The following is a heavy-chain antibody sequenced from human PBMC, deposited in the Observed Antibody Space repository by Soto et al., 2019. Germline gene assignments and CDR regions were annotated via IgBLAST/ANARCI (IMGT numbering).Heavy chain of an antibody. CDR3: ARIMYSSGWYGNYYYYYGMDV. CDR1: GGTFSSYA. D-gene: IGHD6-19*01. J-gene: IGHJ6*02. V-gene: IGHV1-69*06. CDR2: IIPIFGTA. Sequence: SVKVSCKASGGTFSSYAISWVRQAPGQGLEWMGGIIPIFGTANYAQKFQGRVTITADKSTSTAYMELSSLRSEDTAVYYCARIMYSSGWYGNYYYYYGMDVWGQGTTVTVSS.